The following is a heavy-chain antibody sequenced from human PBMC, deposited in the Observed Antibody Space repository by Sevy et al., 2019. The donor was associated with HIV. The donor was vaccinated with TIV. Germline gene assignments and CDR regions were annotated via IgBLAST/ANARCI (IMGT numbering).Heavy chain of an antibody. D-gene: IGHD2-21*02. CDR3: ARLGMVTAMGDWYFDL. CDR1: GGSFSGYY. V-gene: IGHV4-34*01. J-gene: IGHJ2*01. Sequence: SETLSLTCAVYGGSFSGYYWSWIRQPPGKGLEWIGEINHSGSTNYNPSLKSRVTISVDTSKNQFSLKLSSVAAADTAVYYCARLGMVTAMGDWYFDLWGRGTLVTVSS. CDR2: INHSGST.